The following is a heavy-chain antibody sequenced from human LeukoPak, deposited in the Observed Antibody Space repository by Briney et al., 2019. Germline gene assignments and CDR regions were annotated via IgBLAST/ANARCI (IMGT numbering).Heavy chain of an antibody. D-gene: IGHD6-6*01. CDR2: INPNSGGT. CDR1: GYTFTGYY. J-gene: IGHJ3*02. CDR3: ARVLYSSSSRAFDI. Sequence: ASVKVSCKASGYTFTGYYMHWVRQAPGQGLEWMGWINPNSGGTNYAQKFQGRVTMTRDTSISTAYMELSRLRSDDTAVYYCARVLYSSSSRAFDIWGQGTMVTVSS. V-gene: IGHV1-2*02.